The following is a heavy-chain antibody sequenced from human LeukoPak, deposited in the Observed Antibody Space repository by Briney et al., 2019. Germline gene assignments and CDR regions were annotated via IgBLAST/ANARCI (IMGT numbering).Heavy chain of an antibody. V-gene: IGHV4-38-2*02. D-gene: IGHD4-23*01. J-gene: IGHJ4*02. CDR1: GYSISSGYY. Sequence: SETLSLTCSFSGYSISSGYYWGWIRQPPGKGLEWIGSIYHSGSTYYNPSLKSRLTISADTSKNQFSLRLSSVTAADTAVYYCVRVDNGGNSFDYWGQGTLVTVSS. CDR2: IYHSGST. CDR3: VRVDNGGNSFDY.